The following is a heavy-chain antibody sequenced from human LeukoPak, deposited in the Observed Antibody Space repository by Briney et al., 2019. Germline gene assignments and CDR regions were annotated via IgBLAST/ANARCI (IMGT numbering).Heavy chain of an antibody. CDR2: IHYSGST. Sequence: PSETLSLTCTVYGGSLSSYYRSWVRQPPGKGLEWVGYIHYSGSTNYNPSLKSRVTISVDTSKNQFSLKLSSVTAADTAVYYCARQHRWELRVDVWGQGTTVTVSS. J-gene: IGHJ6*02. CDR3: ARQHRWELRVDV. D-gene: IGHD1-26*01. V-gene: IGHV4-59*08. CDR1: GGSLSSYY.